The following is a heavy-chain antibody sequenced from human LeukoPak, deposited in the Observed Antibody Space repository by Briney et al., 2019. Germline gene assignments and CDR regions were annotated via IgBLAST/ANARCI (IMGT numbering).Heavy chain of an antibody. CDR3: ARDSADDSSGYYPFDY. D-gene: IGHD3-22*01. Sequence: PGGSLRLSCAASGFTFSTYIMTWVRQAPGKGLEWVSSISGTSSYIYYADSVKGRFTISRDNAKNPLNLQMNSLRAEDTAIYYCARDSADDSSGYYPFDYWGQGTQVSVSS. CDR1: GFTFSTYI. CDR2: ISGTSSYI. J-gene: IGHJ4*02. V-gene: IGHV3-21*01.